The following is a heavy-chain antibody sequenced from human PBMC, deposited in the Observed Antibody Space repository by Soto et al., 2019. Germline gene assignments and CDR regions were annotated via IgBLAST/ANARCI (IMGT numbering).Heavy chain of an antibody. J-gene: IGHJ4*02. D-gene: IGHD3-9*01. CDR3: AKAYYDILTGPDY. CDR2: ISYDGSNK. Sequence: PGGSLRLSCAASGFTFSSYGMHWVRQAPGKGLEWVAVISYDGSNKYYADSVKGRFTISRDNSKNTLYLQMNSLRAEDTAVYYCAKAYYDILTGPDYWGQGTLVTVSS. V-gene: IGHV3-30*18. CDR1: GFTFSSYG.